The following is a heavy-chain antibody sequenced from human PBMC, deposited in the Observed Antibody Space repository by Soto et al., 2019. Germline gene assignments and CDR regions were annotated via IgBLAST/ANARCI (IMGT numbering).Heavy chain of an antibody. CDR1: GFTFSTYW. Sequence: PGGSKRLSCAASGFTFSTYWMAWVRQAPGKGLEWVANIKPDGSDKYYLDSVKGRFTISRDNAKNSLYLQMNSLRADDTAVYYCARVSGPWGQGTLVTVSS. V-gene: IGHV3-7*01. CDR2: IKPDGSDK. CDR3: ARVSGP. J-gene: IGHJ5*02.